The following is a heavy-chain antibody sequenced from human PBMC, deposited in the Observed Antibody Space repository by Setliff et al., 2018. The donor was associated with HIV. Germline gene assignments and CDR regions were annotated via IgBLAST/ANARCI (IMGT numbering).Heavy chain of an antibody. Sequence: SETLSLTCTVSGGSISTYYWSWIRQPPGKGLEWIGSIYFTGSSDNNPSLKSRVTLSVDTSINQFSLKLHSVTAADTAVYYCASGEDSGTYGEPYDSWGQGALVTVSS. D-gene: IGHD1-26*01. CDR1: GGSISTYY. CDR3: ASGEDSGTYGEPYDS. V-gene: IGHV4-59*08. J-gene: IGHJ4*02. CDR2: IYFTGSS.